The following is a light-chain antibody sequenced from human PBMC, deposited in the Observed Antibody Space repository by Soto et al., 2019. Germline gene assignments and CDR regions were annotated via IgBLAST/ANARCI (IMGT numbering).Light chain of an antibody. V-gene: IGLV1-40*01. Sequence: QSVLTQPPSVSGAPGQRVTISCTGSSSNIGAGYDVHWYQQLPGTAPKLLIYGNSNRPSGVPDQFSGSKSGTSASLVITGLQAEDEADYHCTSYTRDTALVFGTGTKVTVL. CDR3: TSYTRDTALV. CDR1: SSNIGAGYD. CDR2: GNS. J-gene: IGLJ1*01.